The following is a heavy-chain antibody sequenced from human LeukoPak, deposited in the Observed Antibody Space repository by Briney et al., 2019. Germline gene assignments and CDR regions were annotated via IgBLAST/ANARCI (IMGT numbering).Heavy chain of an antibody. CDR2: IYYSGST. V-gene: IGHV4-59*01. CDR1: GGSISSYY. CDR3: ARESSGWKGNWFDP. Sequence: PSETLSLTCTVSGGSISSYYWSWIRQPPGKGLEWIGYIYYSGSTNYNPSLKSRVTISVDTSKNQFSLKLSSVTAADTAVYYCARESSGWKGNWFDPWGQGTLVTVSS. J-gene: IGHJ5*02. D-gene: IGHD6-19*01.